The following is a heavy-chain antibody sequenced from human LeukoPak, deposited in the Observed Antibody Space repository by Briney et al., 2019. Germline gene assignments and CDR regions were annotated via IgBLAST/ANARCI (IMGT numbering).Heavy chain of an antibody. CDR2: IWYDGKFK. D-gene: IGHD2-15*01. CDR1: GFTLKTYA. J-gene: IGHJ4*02. CDR3: ARGFGSGASSVQF. Sequence: GGSLRLSCAASGFTLKTYAMHWVRQAPGKGLEWLAVIWYDGKFKYYGDSVKGRISISRDNSKATLDLQMDNLRAEDSGVYYCARGFGSGASSVQFWGQGTLVTVSS. V-gene: IGHV3-33*01.